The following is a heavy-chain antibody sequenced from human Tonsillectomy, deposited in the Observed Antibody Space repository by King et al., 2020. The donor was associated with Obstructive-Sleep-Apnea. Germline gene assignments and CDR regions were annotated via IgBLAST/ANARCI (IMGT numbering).Heavy chain of an antibody. V-gene: IGHV1-18*01. CDR3: ARRMGVVVTATATDY. J-gene: IGHJ4*02. CDR2: ISAYHGKT. Sequence: VQLVESGAEVKKPGASVKVSCKASGYTFTSYGISWVRQAPGQGLEWMGWISAYHGKTKLAQKLQGRGTITTDTSTSTAHMELRGLRSDDTAVYYCARRMGVVVTATATDYWGQGTLVTVSS. D-gene: IGHD2-21*02. CDR1: GYTFTSYG.